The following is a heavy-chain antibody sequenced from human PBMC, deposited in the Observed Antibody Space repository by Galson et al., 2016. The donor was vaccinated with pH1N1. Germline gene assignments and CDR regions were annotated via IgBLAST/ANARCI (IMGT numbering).Heavy chain of an antibody. Sequence: SVKVSCKASGYTFTGNYMHWLRQAPGQGLEWMGRTNPDSGDTNYVQNFQGRVTMTRAPSISTVYMEVNRLTSDDTAVYFCARALRPVSIPSEAFDIWGQGTMVTVSS. D-gene: IGHD2/OR15-2a*01. CDR1: GYTFTGNY. V-gene: IGHV1-2*06. CDR3: ARALRPVSIPSEAFDI. J-gene: IGHJ3*02. CDR2: TNPDSGDT.